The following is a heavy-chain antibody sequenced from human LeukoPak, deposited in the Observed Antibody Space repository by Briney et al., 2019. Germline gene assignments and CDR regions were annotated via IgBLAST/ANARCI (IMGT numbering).Heavy chain of an antibody. D-gene: IGHD1-1*01. Sequence: RQPAXXXVVWIGLIYTSGSTNYNPSLKSRVTISVDTSKNQFSLKLSSVTAVDTAVYYCARDGNDWNDFYYWGQGTLVTVSS. V-gene: IGHV4-4*07. J-gene: IGHJ4*02. CDR3: ARDGNDWNDFYY. CDR2: IYTSGST.